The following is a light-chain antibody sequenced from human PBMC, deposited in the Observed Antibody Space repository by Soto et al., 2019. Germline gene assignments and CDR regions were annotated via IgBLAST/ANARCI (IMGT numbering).Light chain of an antibody. CDR2: ASS. CDR1: SSDVGSYNY. Sequence: QSVLTQPASVSGSPGQSITISCTGTSSDVGSYNYVSWYQQHPGKAPRLMIYASSNRPSGVSHRFSGSRSGNTASLTISGLQAEDEADYFCSSYTSGSTLYVFGRGTK. V-gene: IGLV2-14*01. J-gene: IGLJ1*01. CDR3: SSYTSGSTLYV.